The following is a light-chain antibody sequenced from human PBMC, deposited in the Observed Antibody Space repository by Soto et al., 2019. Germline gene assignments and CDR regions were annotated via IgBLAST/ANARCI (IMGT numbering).Light chain of an antibody. CDR1: QSVSIY. CDR2: DAS. CDR3: QQRSNWPVT. Sequence: EIVLTQSPATLSLSPGERATLSCRASQSVSIYLSWYQQKPGQAPRLLISDASDMATGIQARFSGSGSGTAFTLTISSLEPEDFEVYYCQQRSNWPVTFGQGTKVEIK. J-gene: IGKJ1*01. V-gene: IGKV3-11*01.